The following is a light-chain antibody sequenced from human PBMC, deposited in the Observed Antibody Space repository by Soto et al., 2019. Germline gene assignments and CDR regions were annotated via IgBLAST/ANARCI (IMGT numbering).Light chain of an antibody. CDR2: KAS. V-gene: IGKV1-5*03. CDR3: QPYNSSSFS. Sequence: DIQMTQSPSTLSASVGDRVTITCRASQSISSWLAWYKQKPGKTPKLLIYKASSLASGVTSLFSVCGSGTEYTIPISSLLPDDFANYDFQPYNSSSFSFGPSTKVNI. CDR1: QSISSW. J-gene: IGKJ3*01.